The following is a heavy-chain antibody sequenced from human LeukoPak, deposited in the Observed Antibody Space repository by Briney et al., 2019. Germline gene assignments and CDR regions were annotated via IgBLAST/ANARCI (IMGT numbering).Heavy chain of an antibody. CDR1: GFTFGDYA. D-gene: IGHD2-2*01. Sequence: GGSLRLSCTASGFTFGDYAMSWVRQAPGKGLEWVSAISGSGGSTYYADSVKGRFTISRDNSKNTLYLQMNSLRAEDTAVYYCAKDGNIVVVPAAIGWFDPWGQGTLVTVSS. V-gene: IGHV3-23*01. CDR2: ISGSGGST. J-gene: IGHJ5*02. CDR3: AKDGNIVVVPAAIGWFDP.